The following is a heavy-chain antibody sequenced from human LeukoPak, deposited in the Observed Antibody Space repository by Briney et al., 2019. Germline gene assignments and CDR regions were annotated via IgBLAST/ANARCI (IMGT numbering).Heavy chain of an antibody. V-gene: IGHV3-11*04. CDR2: ISSSGSTI. CDR1: GFTFSDYY. CDR3: ARVDYGDYVAAVDI. Sequence: PGGSLRLSCAASGFTFSDYYMSWIRQAPGKGLEGVSYISSSGSTIYYADSVKGRFTISRDNAKNSLYLQMNSLRAEDTAMYHCARVDYGDYVAAVDIWGQGTMVTVFS. J-gene: IGHJ3*02. D-gene: IGHD4-17*01.